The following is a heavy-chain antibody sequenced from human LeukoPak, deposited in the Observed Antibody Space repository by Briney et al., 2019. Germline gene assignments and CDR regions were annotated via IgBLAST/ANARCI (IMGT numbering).Heavy chain of an antibody. V-gene: IGHV1-8*01. CDR1: GYTLTSYD. CDR2: MNPTSGHT. Sequence: SVKVSCKASGYTLTSYDINWVRQAPGQGLEWMGWMNPTSGHTGYVQKFQGRITMTRDTSVSTAYMELNSLTSEDTAVYYCARSPVGVRKKHDLWGQGTLVIVSS. J-gene: IGHJ5*02. CDR3: ARSPVGVRKKHDL. D-gene: IGHD3-10*01.